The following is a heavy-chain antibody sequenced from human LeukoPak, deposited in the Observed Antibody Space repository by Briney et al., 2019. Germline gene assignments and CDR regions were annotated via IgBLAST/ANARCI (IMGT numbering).Heavy chain of an antibody. V-gene: IGHV3-11*04. J-gene: IGHJ6*03. Sequence: GGSLRLSCAASGFIFSDYYMSWIRQAPGKGLEWVSYISSSGNTIYYADSVKGRFTISRDNTKNLLYLQMNSLSADDTAVYYCARALWGYNLIDYYYYYMDVWGKGTTVTVSS. CDR1: GFIFSDYY. CDR3: ARALWGYNLIDYYYYYMDV. D-gene: IGHD5-24*01. CDR2: ISSSGNTI.